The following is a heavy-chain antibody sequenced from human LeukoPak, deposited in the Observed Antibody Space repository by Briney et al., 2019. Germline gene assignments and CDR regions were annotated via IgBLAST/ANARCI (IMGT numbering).Heavy chain of an antibody. CDR3: ARGGPFSIAAARVYYFDY. D-gene: IGHD6-13*01. V-gene: IGHV1-18*01. J-gene: IGHJ4*02. CDR2: ISPYSDNT. Sequence: ASVKVSCKASDYTFTSYGISWVRQAPGQGLEWMGWISPYSDNTNYAQNLQGRVTMTTDTSTGTAYMELRSLTSDDTAMYYCARGGPFSIAAARVYYFDYWGQGTLVTVSS. CDR1: DYTFTSYG.